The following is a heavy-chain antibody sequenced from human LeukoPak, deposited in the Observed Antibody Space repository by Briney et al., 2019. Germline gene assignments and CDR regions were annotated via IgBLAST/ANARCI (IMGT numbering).Heavy chain of an antibody. CDR1: GFTVSSNY. J-gene: IGHJ3*02. Sequence: GGSLRLSCAASGFTVSSNYMSWVRQAPGKGLEWVSIIYSGGSTYHADSVKGRFTISRDNSKNTLYLQMSSLRAEDTAVYYCARDISSGYYDAFDIWGQGTMVTVSS. D-gene: IGHD3-22*01. CDR2: IYSGGST. CDR3: ARDISSGYYDAFDI. V-gene: IGHV3-66*01.